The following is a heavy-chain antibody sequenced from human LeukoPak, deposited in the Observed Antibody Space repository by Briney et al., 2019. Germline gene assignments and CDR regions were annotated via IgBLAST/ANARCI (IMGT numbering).Heavy chain of an antibody. J-gene: IGHJ3*02. V-gene: IGHV1-18*04. CDR3: ARGPPYSSGWYGLGAFDI. CDR1: GYTFTGYY. Sequence: ASVKVSCKASGYTFTGYYMHWVRQAPGQGLEWMGWISAYNGNTNYAQKLQGRVTMTTDTSTSTAYMELRSLRSDDTAVYYCARGPPYSSGWYGLGAFDIWGQGTMVTVSS. CDR2: ISAYNGNT. D-gene: IGHD6-19*01.